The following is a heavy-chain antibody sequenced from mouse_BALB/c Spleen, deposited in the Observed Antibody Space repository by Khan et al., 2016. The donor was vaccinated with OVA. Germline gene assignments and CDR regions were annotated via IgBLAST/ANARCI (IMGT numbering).Heavy chain of an antibody. CDR3: ARSTTDYYTMDY. CDR2: IYPYNDDT. V-gene: IGHV1S136*01. J-gene: IGHJ4*01. CDR1: GYTFTDYV. D-gene: IGHD1-1*01. Sequence: VQLQQSGPELVKPGASVKMSCKTSGYTFTDYVMHWVKQKPGQGLEWIGYIYPYNDDTDSTERFKGKATLTLDKSSSTAYMDLSSLTSADSTVYYCARSTTDYYTMDYWGQGTSVTVSS.